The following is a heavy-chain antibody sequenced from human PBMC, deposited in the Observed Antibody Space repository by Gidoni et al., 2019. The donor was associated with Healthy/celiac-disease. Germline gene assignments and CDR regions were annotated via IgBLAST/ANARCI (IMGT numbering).Heavy chain of an antibody. J-gene: IGHJ3*02. CDR1: GGSISRSSYY. V-gene: IGHV4-39*01. D-gene: IGHD3-22*01. CDR2: IYYSGSP. Sequence: QLQLQESGPGLVKPSETLSPTCTVSGGSISRSSYYWGWIRQPPGKGLDWIGSIYYSGSPYYNPSLKSRVTISVDTSKNQFSLKLSSVTAADTAVYYCARHGAKRYDSSGPDLFDIWGQGTMVTVSS. CDR3: ARHGAKRYDSSGPDLFDI.